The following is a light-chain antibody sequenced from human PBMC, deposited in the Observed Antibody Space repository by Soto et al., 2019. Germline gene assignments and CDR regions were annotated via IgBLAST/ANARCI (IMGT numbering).Light chain of an antibody. CDR1: QSVSSY. J-gene: IGKJ5*01. CDR2: DAS. CDR3: QQRSNWPI. Sequence: EIVLTQSPATLSLSPGERATLSCRASQSVSSYLAWYQQKPGQAPRLLIYDASNRATGIPARFSGRGSGTDFTLTISSLEPEDFAVYYCQQRSNWPIFGQGTRLEIK. V-gene: IGKV3-11*01.